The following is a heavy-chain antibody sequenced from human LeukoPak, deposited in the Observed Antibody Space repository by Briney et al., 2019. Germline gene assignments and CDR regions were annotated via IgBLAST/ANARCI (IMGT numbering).Heavy chain of an antibody. CDR1: GFTFSSYA. CDR2: IKQDGSEK. D-gene: IGHD3-22*01. CDR3: ARERGYYDY. Sequence: GGSLRLSCAASGFTFSSYAMHWVRQAPGKGLERVANIKQDGSEKYYVDSVKGRFTISKDNAKNSLYLQMNSLRAEDTAVYYCARERGYYDYWGQGTLVTVSS. J-gene: IGHJ4*02. V-gene: IGHV3-7*01.